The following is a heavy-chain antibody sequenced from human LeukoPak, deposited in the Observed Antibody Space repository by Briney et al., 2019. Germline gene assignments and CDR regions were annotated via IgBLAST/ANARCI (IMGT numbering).Heavy chain of an antibody. D-gene: IGHD1-26*01. CDR1: GGSISIYY. CDR3: VRDRELYY. CDR2: VYNSGST. V-gene: IGHV4-59*01. Sequence: SETLSLTCSVSGGSISIYYWSWIRQPPGKGLEWIGYVYNSGSTDYNPSPKSRVTISVDTSKNQFSLKVNSVTASDTAVYYCVRDRELYYWGQGILVTVSS. J-gene: IGHJ4*02.